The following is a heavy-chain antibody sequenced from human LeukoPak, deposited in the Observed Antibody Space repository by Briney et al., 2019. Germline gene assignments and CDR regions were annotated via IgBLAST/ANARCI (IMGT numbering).Heavy chain of an antibody. V-gene: IGHV3-30-3*01. J-gene: IGHJ4*02. Sequence: GGSLRLSCAASGFTLNNYAMHWVRQAPGKGLEWVAVMSFDGSNKYYADSVKGRFTISRDNSKNTLYLQMNSLRGEDTAVYYCARDSFRAGIAPVTMIPRGPFDYWGQGTLVTVSS. CDR3: ARDSFRAGIAPVTMIPRGPFDY. CDR1: GFTLNNYA. CDR2: MSFDGSNK. D-gene: IGHD3-22*01.